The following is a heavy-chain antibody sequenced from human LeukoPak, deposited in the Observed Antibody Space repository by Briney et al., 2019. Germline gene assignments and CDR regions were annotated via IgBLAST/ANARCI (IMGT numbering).Heavy chain of an antibody. CDR1: GGSISSYY. V-gene: IGHV4-59*08. D-gene: IGHD3-10*01. J-gene: IGHJ3*02. CDR2: IYYSGST. CDR3: ARHFSSLRYGSGSYWAGSPDAFDI. Sequence: SETLSLTCTVSGGSISSYYWSWIRQPPGKGLEWIGYIYYSGSTNYNPSLKSRVTISVDTSKNQFSLKLSSVTAADTAVSYCARHFSSLRYGSGSYWAGSPDAFDIWGQGTMVTVSS.